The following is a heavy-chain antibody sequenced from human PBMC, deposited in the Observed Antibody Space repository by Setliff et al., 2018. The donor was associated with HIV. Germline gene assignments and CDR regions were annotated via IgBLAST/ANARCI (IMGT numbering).Heavy chain of an antibody. CDR1: GYTFTSYG. CDR3: ARDRGIAVAGDSFDY. V-gene: IGHV1-18*01. CDR2: ISAYNGNT. D-gene: IGHD6-19*01. Sequence: VASVKVSCKASGYTFTSYGISWVRQAPGQGLEWMGWISAYNGNTNYAQKLQGRVTMTTDTSTSTAYMELRSLRSDDTAVYYCARDRGIAVAGDSFDYWGQGTLVTVSS. J-gene: IGHJ4*02.